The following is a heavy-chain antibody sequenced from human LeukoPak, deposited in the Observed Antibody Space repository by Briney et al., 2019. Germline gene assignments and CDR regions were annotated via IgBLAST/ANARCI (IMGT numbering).Heavy chain of an antibody. CDR1: GGSISSYY. J-gene: IGHJ5*02. CDR2: IYYSGST. V-gene: IGHV4-59*01. Sequence: SETLSLTCTVSGGSISSYYWSWIRQPPGKGLGWIGYIYYSGSTNYNPSLKSRVTISVDTPKNQFSLKLSSVTAADTAVYYCARSYSNWNNWFDPWGQGTLVTVSS. D-gene: IGHD4-11*01. CDR3: ARSYSNWNNWFDP.